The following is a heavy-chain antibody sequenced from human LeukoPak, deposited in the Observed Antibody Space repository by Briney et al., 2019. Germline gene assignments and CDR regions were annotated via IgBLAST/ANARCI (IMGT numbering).Heavy chain of an antibody. CDR3: ASAPYYDFWSGYYMTGWFDF. CDR2: IFHSGST. V-gene: IGHV4-39*01. CDR1: GGSINSSSYY. J-gene: IGHJ5*01. D-gene: IGHD3-3*01. Sequence: PSETLSLTCSVSGGSINSSSYYWGWLRQPPGKGLEWFGNIFHSGSTDYNSSLKSRVTISVDTSKKQFSLKLSSVTAADTAVYYCASAPYYDFWSGYYMTGWFDFWGQGTLVTVSS.